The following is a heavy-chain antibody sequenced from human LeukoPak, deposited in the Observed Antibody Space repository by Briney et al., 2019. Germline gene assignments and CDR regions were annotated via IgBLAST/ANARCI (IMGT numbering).Heavy chain of an antibody. V-gene: IGHV1-18*01. J-gene: IGHJ3*02. Sequence: ASVKVSCKASGYTFPSYGISWVRQAPGQGLEWIGWISAYNGNTNYAQKLQGRVTMTTDTSTSTAYMELRSLRSDDTAVYFCAAPRRGPHTLMDPRDAFDIWGQGTMVTVSS. D-gene: IGHD5-18*01. CDR1: GYTFPSYG. CDR3: AAPRRGPHTLMDPRDAFDI. CDR2: ISAYNGNT.